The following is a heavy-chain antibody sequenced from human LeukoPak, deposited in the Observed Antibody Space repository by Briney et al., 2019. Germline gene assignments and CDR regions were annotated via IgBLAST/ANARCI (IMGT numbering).Heavy chain of an antibody. CDR2: IYYSGST. CDR1: GGSISSYY. V-gene: IGHV4-59*08. D-gene: IGHD6-13*01. Sequence: PSETLSLTCTVSGGSISSYYWSWIRQPPGKGLEWIGYIYYSGSTNYNPSLKSRVAISVDTSKNQLSLKLSSVTAADTAVYYCAGTIAAAGTGDWFDPWGQGTLVTVSS. J-gene: IGHJ5*02. CDR3: AGTIAAAGTGDWFDP.